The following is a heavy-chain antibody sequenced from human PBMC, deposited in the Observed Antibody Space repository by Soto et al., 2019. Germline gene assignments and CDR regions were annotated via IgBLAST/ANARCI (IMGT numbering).Heavy chain of an antibody. J-gene: IGHJ4*02. CDR3: ASGAAAGTVDY. V-gene: IGHV1-69*02. CDR2: IIPILGIA. D-gene: IGHD6-13*01. CDR1: GGTFSSYT. Sequence: QVQLVQSGAEVKKPGSSVKVSCKASGGTFSSYTISWVRQAPGQGLEWMGRIIPILGIANYAQKFQGRVTITADKTTRTAYMELSSLRSEDTAVYYCASGAAAGTVDYWGQGTLVTVSS.